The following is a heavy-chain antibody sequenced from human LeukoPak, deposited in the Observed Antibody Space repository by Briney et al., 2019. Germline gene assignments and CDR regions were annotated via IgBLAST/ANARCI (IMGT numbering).Heavy chain of an antibody. CDR2: VDPEDGET. Sequence: VATVKISCKVSGYTFTDYYMHWVQQAPGKGLEWMGLVDPEDGETIYAEKFQGRVTITADTSTDTAYMELSSLRSEDTAVYYRATGLVVGASDAFDIWGQGTMVTVSS. CDR1: GYTFTDYY. V-gene: IGHV1-69-2*01. D-gene: IGHD1-26*01. J-gene: IGHJ3*02. CDR3: ATGLVVGASDAFDI.